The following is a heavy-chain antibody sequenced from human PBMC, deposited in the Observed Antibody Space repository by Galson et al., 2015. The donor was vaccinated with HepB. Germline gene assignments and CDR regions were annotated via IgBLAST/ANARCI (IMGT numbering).Heavy chain of an antibody. V-gene: IGHV4-31*03. Sequence: LSLTCTVSGDSISSGDYYRSWIRQHPGKGLEWIGYIYHSGKTYCSPSLKSRVTMSIDTSENQFSLKLRSVTAADTAVYYCARSHYYDSSGHRINPMGFDPWGQGTLVTVSS. J-gene: IGHJ5*02. D-gene: IGHD3-22*01. CDR3: ARSHYYDSSGHRINPMGFDP. CDR1: GDSISSGDYY. CDR2: IYHSGKT.